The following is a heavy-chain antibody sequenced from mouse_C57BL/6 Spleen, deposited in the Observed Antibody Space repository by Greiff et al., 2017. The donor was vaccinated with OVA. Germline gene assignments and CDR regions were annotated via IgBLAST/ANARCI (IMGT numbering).Heavy chain of an antibody. CDR3: APIYYYGSKYFDY. V-gene: IGHV14-3*01. CDR1: GFTIKNTY. CDR2: IDPANGNT. D-gene: IGHD1-1*01. Sequence: VQLQQSVAELVRPGASVKLSCTASGFTIKNTYMHWVKQRPEQGLEWIGRIDPANGNTKYASTFPGKATITADTSSNPAYLQLSSLTSENTAIYDCAPIYYYGSKYFDYWGQGTTLTVSS. J-gene: IGHJ2*01.